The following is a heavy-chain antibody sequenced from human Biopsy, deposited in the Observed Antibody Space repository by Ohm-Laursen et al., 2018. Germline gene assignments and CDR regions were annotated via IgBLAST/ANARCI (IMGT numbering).Heavy chain of an antibody. V-gene: IGHV3-23*01. CDR2: ISASDDSK. D-gene: IGHD2-2*01. CDR1: GFTFTNYA. CDR3: ARESALKWYQSLSYFSGMDV. Sequence: SLRLSCAASGFTFTNYAMSWVRQAPGKGLEWVSSISASDDSKYYGDSVKGRFTISRDSSTNTLYLQMNGLRADDTAVYYCARESALKWYQSLSYFSGMDVWGQGTTVTVSS. J-gene: IGHJ6*02.